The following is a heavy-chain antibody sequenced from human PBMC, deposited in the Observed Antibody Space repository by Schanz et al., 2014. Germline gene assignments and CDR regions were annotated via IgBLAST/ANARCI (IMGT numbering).Heavy chain of an antibody. CDR1: GSSFTKYG. CDR2: ISPYNGHT. CDR3: ARALQYDVETSVSSYDACDF. J-gene: IGHJ3*01. Sequence: QVQLVQSGSEVKKPGDSVKVSCETSGSSFTKYGINWVRQAPGQGLEWMGWISPYNGHTEYGKKFQGRFTMTTDTSTTTADLELTSLTSDDTAVFCCARALQYDVETSVSSYDACDFWGQGTKVTVS. V-gene: IGHV1-18*01. D-gene: IGHD3-10*02.